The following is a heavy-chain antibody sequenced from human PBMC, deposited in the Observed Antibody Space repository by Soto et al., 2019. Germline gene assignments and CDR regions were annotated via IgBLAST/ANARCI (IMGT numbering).Heavy chain of an antibody. CDR3: ARSAGSSSTTVPPNYFDY. CDR2: MNPNSGGT. CDR1: GYTFPSYD. Sequence: GAPVKVSCKASGYTFPSYDINWVRQGPGQGLEWMGWMNPNSGGTNYAQKFQGWVTMTRDTSISTAYMELSRLRSDDTAVYYCARSAGSSSTTVPPNYFDYWGQGSLVTVSS. J-gene: IGHJ4*02. D-gene: IGHD2-2*01. V-gene: IGHV1-2*04.